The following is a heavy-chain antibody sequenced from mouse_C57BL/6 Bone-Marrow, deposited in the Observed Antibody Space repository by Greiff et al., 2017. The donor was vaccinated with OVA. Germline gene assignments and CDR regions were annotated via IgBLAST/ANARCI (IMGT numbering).Heavy chain of an antibody. CDR3: ARALGRFYFDY. CDR1: GYTFTSYW. J-gene: IGHJ2*01. Sequence: QVQLQQPGAELVMPGASVKLSCKASGYTFTSYWMHWVKQRPGQGLEWIGEIDPSDSYTNYNQKFKGKSILTVHKSSSTAYMQLSSLTSEDSAVYYCARALGRFYFDYWGQGTTLTVSS. CDR2: IDPSDSYT. D-gene: IGHD4-1*01. V-gene: IGHV1-69*01.